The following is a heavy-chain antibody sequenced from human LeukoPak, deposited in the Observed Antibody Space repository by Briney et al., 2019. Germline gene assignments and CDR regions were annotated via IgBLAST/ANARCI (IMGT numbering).Heavy chain of an antibody. CDR3: VKGMATTDEGFDY. Sequence: GGSLRLSCSASGFTFSSYAMHWVRQAPGKGLEYVSAISINGGTTYYADSVKGRFTISRDNSKNTLYLQMSSLRAEDTAVYYCVKGMATTDEGFDYWGQGTLVTVSS. D-gene: IGHD5-12*01. CDR1: GFTFSSYA. J-gene: IGHJ4*02. CDR2: ISINGGTT. V-gene: IGHV3-64D*06.